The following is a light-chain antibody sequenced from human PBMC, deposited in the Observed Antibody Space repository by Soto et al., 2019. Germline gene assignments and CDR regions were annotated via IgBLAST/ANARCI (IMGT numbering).Light chain of an antibody. CDR1: QSVGTH. J-gene: IGKJ2*01. V-gene: IGKV1-39*01. CDR3: QQSHTSPRT. CDR2: GAS. Sequence: DIQMTQSPSFLSASVGDRVTVTCRASQSVGTHLHWYQQKSGKAPKLLIYGASTLQSGVSSRFSGSGSGTDFTLTITSLQPDDFAVYYCQQSHTSPRTFRPGTRLDIQ.